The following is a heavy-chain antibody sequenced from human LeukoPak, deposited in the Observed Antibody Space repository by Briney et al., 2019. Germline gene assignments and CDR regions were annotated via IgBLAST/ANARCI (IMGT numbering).Heavy chain of an antibody. D-gene: IGHD1-26*01. Sequence: PSETLSLTCTVSGGPISSHYWSWIRQPAGKGLEWIGRIYTSGSTNYNPSLKSRVTMSVDTSKNQFSLKLSSVTAADTAVYYCARVACRRYSGSTIFDYWGQGTLVTVSS. V-gene: IGHV4-4*07. CDR2: IYTSGST. CDR3: ARVACRRYSGSTIFDY. CDR1: GGPISSHY. J-gene: IGHJ4*02.